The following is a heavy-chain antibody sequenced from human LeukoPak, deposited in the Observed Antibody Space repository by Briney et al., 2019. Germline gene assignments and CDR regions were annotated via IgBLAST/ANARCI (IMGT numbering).Heavy chain of an antibody. J-gene: IGHJ4*02. D-gene: IGHD4-17*01. Sequence: SVKVSCKASGGTFSSYAISWVRQAPGQGLEWMGRIIPILGIANYAQKFQGRVTITADKSTSTAYMELSSLRSDDTAVYYCARDRVTTVTTPDYWGQGTLVTVSS. CDR1: GGTFSSYA. CDR2: IIPILGIA. V-gene: IGHV1-69*04. CDR3: ARDRVTTVTTPDY.